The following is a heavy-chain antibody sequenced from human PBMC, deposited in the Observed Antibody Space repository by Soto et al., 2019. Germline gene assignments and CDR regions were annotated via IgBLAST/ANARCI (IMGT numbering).Heavy chain of an antibody. D-gene: IGHD6-13*01. J-gene: IGHJ5*02. CDR1: GFTFSSYA. Sequence: EVQLLESGGGLVQPGGSLRLSCAASGFTFSSYAMSWVRQAPGKGLEWVSTISGSGGSTYYADSVKGRFTISRDNSKNTRFSRMKSLRAEDTAVYYCAKGVAADGNRFDPWGQGTLVTVSS. CDR2: ISGSGGST. CDR3: AKGVAADGNRFDP. V-gene: IGHV3-23*01.